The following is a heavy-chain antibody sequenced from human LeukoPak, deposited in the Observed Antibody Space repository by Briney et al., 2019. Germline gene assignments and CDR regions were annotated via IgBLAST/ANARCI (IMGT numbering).Heavy chain of an antibody. V-gene: IGHV1-18*01. D-gene: IGHD2-2*01. CDR1: GYTFTNFG. J-gene: IGHJ5*02. Sequence: GSSVKVSCKASGYTFTNFGITWVRQARGQGLEWMGWISAYNGNTKYAQKVQGRVTMTTDTSTSTAYMELRSLRSDDTAVYYCARGGVFCSSSTCPLNWLDPWGQGTLVTVSS. CDR3: ARGGVFCSSSTCPLNWLDP. CDR2: ISAYNGNT.